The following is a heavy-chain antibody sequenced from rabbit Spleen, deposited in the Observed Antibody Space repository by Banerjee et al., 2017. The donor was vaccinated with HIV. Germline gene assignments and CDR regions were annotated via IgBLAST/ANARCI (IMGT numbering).Heavy chain of an antibody. J-gene: IGHJ6*01. CDR3: ARDTGSSFSSYGMDL. CDR2: IDPVFGAT. Sequence: QQQLVESGGGLVKPGASLTLTCTASGFSFSNNYWICWVRQAPGKGLEWIGCIDPVFGATFYATWAKGRFTISKTSSTTVTLQMTSLTAADTATYFCARDTGSSFSSYGMDLWGQGTLVTVS. D-gene: IGHD8-1*01. V-gene: IGHV1S45*01. CDR1: GFSFSNNYW.